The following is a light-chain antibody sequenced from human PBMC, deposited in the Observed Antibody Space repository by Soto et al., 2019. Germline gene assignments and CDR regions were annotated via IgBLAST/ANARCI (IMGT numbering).Light chain of an antibody. CDR2: GAT. CDR3: QQYGSLPRT. J-gene: IGKJ1*01. V-gene: IGKV3-20*01. CDR1: QSVASSY. Sequence: EIVLTQSPGALSLSPGERATRSCRASQSVASSYLGWYQQRPGQAPRLLIYGATSRATDIPDRFSGSGSGTDFTLTISRLEPEDFAVYYCQQYGSLPRTFGQGTKVDIK.